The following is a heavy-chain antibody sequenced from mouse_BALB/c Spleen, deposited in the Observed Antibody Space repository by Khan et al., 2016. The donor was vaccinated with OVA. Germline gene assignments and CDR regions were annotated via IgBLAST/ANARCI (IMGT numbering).Heavy chain of an antibody. V-gene: IGHV2-9*02. D-gene: IGHD6-2*01. CDR2: IWAGGST. CDR1: GYSLTRYG. Sequence: QVQLKESGPGLVAPSQSLSITCTVYGYSLTRYGVHWVRQPPGKGLEWLGLIWAGGSTNYNWARMSRLSISIDNSKSLVFLIMNSLQTDDTAFYYCARSKYLASYWGQGTTLTVSS. J-gene: IGHJ2*01. CDR3: ARSKYLASY.